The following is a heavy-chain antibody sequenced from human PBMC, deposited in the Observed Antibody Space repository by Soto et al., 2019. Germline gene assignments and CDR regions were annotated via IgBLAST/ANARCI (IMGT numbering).Heavy chain of an antibody. CDR2: IYYSGST. Sequence: QLQLQESGPGLVKPSETLSLTCTVSGGSISSSSYYWGWIRQPPGKGLEWIGSIYYSGSTYYNPSLKSRVTISVHTSKNQFSLKLSSVTAADTAVYYCARQVTGTTALFDPWGQGTLVTVSS. D-gene: IGHD1-20*01. V-gene: IGHV4-39*01. CDR1: GGSISSSSYY. CDR3: ARQVTGTTALFDP. J-gene: IGHJ5*02.